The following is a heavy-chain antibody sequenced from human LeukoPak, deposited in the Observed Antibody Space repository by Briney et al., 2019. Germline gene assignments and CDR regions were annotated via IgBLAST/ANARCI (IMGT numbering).Heavy chain of an antibody. D-gene: IGHD3-10*02. J-gene: IGHJ4*02. V-gene: IGHV3-21*04. CDR1: GFTFSSYS. Sequence: PGGSLRLSCAASGFTFSSYSMNWVRQAPGKGLEWVSSISSSSSYIYYADSVKGRFTISRDNSKNTVFLQMNSLRAADTAVYYCAKGVFGTYYFEHWGQGALVTVSS. CDR3: AKGVFGTYYFEH. CDR2: ISSSSSYI.